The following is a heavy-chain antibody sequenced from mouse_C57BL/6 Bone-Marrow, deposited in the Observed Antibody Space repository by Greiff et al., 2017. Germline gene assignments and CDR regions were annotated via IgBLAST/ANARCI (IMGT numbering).Heavy chain of an antibody. CDR2: IHPSDSAT. D-gene: IGHD3-3*01. CDR1: GYTFTSYW. CDR3: SIAGTEAY. Sequence: VQLQQSGAELVKPGASVKVSCKASGYTFTSYWMHWVKQRPGQGLEWIGRIHPSDSATNYTQQFKGKATLTVDKSSSTAYMQLSSLTSEDSAVFYCSIAGTEAYGGRGKLVTVSA. J-gene: IGHJ3*01. V-gene: IGHV1-74*01.